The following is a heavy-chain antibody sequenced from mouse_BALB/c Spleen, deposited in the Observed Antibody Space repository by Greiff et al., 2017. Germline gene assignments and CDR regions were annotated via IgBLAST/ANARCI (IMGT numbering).Heavy chain of an antibody. CDR3: AREGEDYDYDWFAY. CDR2: IWGDGST. Sequence: VKVEESGPGLVAPSQSLSITCTVSGFSLTGYGVNWVRQPPGKGLEWLGMIWGDGSTDYNSALKSRLSISKDNSKSQVFLKMNSLQTDDTARYYCAREGEDYDYDWFAYWGQGTLVTVSA. D-gene: IGHD2-4*01. V-gene: IGHV2-6-7*01. J-gene: IGHJ3*01. CDR1: GFSLTGYG.